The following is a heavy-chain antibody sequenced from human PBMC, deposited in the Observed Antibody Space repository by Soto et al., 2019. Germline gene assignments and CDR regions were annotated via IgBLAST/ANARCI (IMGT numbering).Heavy chain of an antibody. D-gene: IGHD3-16*02. CDR3: ARGHLYDYIWGSYRSSYYYYYMDV. Sequence: PSETLSLTCAVYGGSFSGYYWSWIRQPPGKELEWIGEINHRGSTNYNPSLKSRITISVDTSKNQFSLKLSSVTAADTVVYYCARGHLYDYIWGSYRSSYYYYYMDVWGKGTTVTVSS. V-gene: IGHV4-34*01. J-gene: IGHJ6*03. CDR1: GGSFSGYY. CDR2: INHRGST.